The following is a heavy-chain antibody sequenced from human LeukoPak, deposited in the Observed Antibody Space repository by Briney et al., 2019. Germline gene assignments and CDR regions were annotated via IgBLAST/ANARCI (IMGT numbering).Heavy chain of an antibody. CDR2: IWYDGSNK. Sequence: GGSLRLSCGASGFTFSTYGMHWVRQAPGKGLEWVAVIWYDGSNKYFADSVKGRFTISGDNSKNTLYLQMNNLRAEDTAVYYCARGSYDNSGVFDYWGQGTPVTVSS. J-gene: IGHJ4*02. CDR1: GFTFSTYG. V-gene: IGHV3-33*01. D-gene: IGHD3-22*01. CDR3: ARGSYDNSGVFDY.